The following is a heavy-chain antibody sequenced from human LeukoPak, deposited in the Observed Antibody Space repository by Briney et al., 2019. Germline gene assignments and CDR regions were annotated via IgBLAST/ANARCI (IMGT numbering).Heavy chain of an antibody. CDR1: GFTFSSCS. Sequence: GGSLRLSCAASGFTFSSCSMNWIRQAPGKGLEWVSSIDYSGGSTYYADSVKGRFTISRDNSKNTLYLQLNSLRGDDTAVYYCARSSGWYGVSWGQGTLVTVSS. V-gene: IGHV3-23*01. D-gene: IGHD6-19*01. CDR3: ARSSGWYGVS. CDR2: IDYSGGST. J-gene: IGHJ4*02.